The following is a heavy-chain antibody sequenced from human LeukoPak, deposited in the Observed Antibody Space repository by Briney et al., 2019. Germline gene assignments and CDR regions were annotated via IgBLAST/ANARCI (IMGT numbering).Heavy chain of an antibody. Sequence: GGSLKLSCAASGFTFSGSALHWVRQASGKGLEWVGRIRSKANNYATAYAASVKGRFTISRDDSKNTAYLQMNSLKTEDTAVYHCTMSQSVYSSSDYHMDVWGKGTTVTVSS. D-gene: IGHD5-18*01. V-gene: IGHV3-73*01. CDR2: IRSKANNYAT. CDR1: GFTFSGSA. J-gene: IGHJ6*03. CDR3: TMSQSVYSSSDYHMDV.